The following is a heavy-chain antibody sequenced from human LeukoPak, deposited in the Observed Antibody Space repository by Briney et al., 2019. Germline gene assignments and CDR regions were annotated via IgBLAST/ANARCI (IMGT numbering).Heavy chain of an antibody. D-gene: IGHD3-22*01. CDR3: AREVKYYRSAYYTRVSYY. Sequence: GGSLTLSCAASGFTFVSYRMNWVRQAPGKGLEWVSYVSSSSSTIYYADSVKGRFTISRDNAKNSLYLQMNSLRDEDTAVYYCAREVKYYRSAYYTRVSYYWGQGTLVTVSS. CDR1: GFTFVSYR. J-gene: IGHJ4*02. CDR2: VSSSSSTI. V-gene: IGHV3-48*02.